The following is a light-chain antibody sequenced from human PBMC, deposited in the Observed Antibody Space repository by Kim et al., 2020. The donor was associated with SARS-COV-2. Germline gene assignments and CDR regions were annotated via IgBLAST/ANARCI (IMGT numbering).Light chain of an antibody. CDR3: SSYAGSNNYV. V-gene: IGLV2-8*01. CDR2: EVT. J-gene: IGLJ1*01. CDR1: GYDVGNNNL. Sequence: GQSVTISCNGTGYDVGNNNLVSWYQQHPGKAPELIIYEVTKRPAGVPDRFSGSQSGNTASLTVSGLQAEDEAEYYCSSYAGSNNYVSGTGTKVTVL.